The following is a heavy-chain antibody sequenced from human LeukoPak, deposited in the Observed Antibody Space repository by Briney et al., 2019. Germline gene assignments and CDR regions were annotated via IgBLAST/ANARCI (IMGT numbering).Heavy chain of an antibody. CDR3: AKGISVSGSYRFHFDY. CDR1: GFTVSSNY. J-gene: IGHJ4*02. Sequence: GGSLRLSCAASGFTVSSNYMSWVRQAPGKGLEWVSSISGSGGSTYYADSVKGRFTISRDNSKNTLYLQMNSLRAEDTAVYYCAKGISVSGSYRFHFDYWGQGTLVTVSS. CDR2: ISGSGGST. D-gene: IGHD1-26*01. V-gene: IGHV3-23*01.